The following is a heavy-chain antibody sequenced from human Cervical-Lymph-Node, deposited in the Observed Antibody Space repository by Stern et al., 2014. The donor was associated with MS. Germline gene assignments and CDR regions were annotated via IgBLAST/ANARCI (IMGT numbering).Heavy chain of an antibody. V-gene: IGHV4-59*01. CDR1: GGSISSYY. CDR2: MYYSGNT. D-gene: IGHD3-3*02. Sequence: QLQLQESGPGLVKPSETLSLTCTVSGGSISSYYWSWIRQPPGKGLEWIGYMYYSGNTNYNPSLTSRVTISVDTSKNQFSLKLSSVTAADTAVYYCARVSNPYYGMDVWGQGTTVTVSS. CDR3: ARVSNPYYGMDV. J-gene: IGHJ6*02.